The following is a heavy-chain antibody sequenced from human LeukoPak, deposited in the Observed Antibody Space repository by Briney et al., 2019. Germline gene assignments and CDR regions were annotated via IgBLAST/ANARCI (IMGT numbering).Heavy chain of an antibody. V-gene: IGHV4-59*01. J-gene: IGHJ6*02. CDR2: IYYSGST. CDR3: ARVYSSSWLHSYYGMDV. Sequence: PSETLSLTCTVSGGSISSYYWSWIRQPPGKGLEWIGYIYYSGSTNYNPSLKCRVTISVDTSKNQFSLKLSSVTAADTAVYYCARVYSSSWLHSYYGMDVWGQGTTVTVSS. CDR1: GGSISSYY. D-gene: IGHD6-13*01.